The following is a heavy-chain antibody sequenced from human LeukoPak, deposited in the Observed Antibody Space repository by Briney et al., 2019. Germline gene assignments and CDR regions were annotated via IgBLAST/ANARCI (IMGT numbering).Heavy chain of an antibody. CDR3: ARETHYYDSSGSLNDAFDI. D-gene: IGHD3-22*01. Sequence: SETLSLTCAVYGGSFSGYYWSWIRQPPGKGLEWIGEINHSGSTNYNPSLKSRVTISVDTSKNQFSLKLSSVTAADTTVYYCARETHYYDSSGSLNDAFDIWGQGTMVTVSS. CDR2: INHSGST. V-gene: IGHV4-34*01. CDR1: GGSFSGYY. J-gene: IGHJ3*02.